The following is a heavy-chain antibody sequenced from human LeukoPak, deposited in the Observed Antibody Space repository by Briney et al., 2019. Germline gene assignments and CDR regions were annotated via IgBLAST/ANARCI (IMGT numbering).Heavy chain of an antibody. Sequence: SETLSLTCTVSGGSISSGGYYWSWIRQHPGKGLEWIGYIYYSGSTYYNPSLKSRVTISVDTSKNQFSLKLNSVTAADTAVYYCARATNVGAFDIWGQWTMVTVSS. V-gene: IGHV4-31*03. D-gene: IGHD3-16*01. J-gene: IGHJ3*02. CDR2: IYYSGST. CDR3: ARATNVGAFDI. CDR1: GGSISSGGYY.